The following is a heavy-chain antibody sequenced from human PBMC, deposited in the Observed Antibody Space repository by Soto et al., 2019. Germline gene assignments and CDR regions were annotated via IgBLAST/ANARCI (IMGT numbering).Heavy chain of an antibody. Sequence: GGSLRLSCAASGFTFSSYGMHWVRQAPGKGLEWVAVIWYDGSNKYYADSVKGRFTISRDNSKNTLYLQMNSLRAEDTAVYYCARGGYSGYENAFDIWGQGTMVTVSS. J-gene: IGHJ3*02. CDR2: IWYDGSNK. CDR3: ARGGYSGYENAFDI. CDR1: GFTFSSYG. D-gene: IGHD5-12*01. V-gene: IGHV3-33*01.